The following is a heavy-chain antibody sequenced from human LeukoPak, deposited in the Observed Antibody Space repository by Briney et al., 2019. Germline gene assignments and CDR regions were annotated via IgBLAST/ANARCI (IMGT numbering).Heavy chain of an antibody. CDR3: ARGGYYYDSSGYSPFDY. J-gene: IGHJ4*02. V-gene: IGHV3-20*04. Sequence: GGSLRLSCAASGFTFDDYGMSWVRQAPGKGLEWVSGINWNGGSTGYADSVKGRFTISRDNAKNSLYLQMNSQRAEDTALYYCARGGYYYDSSGYSPFDYWGQGTLVTVSS. D-gene: IGHD3-22*01. CDR1: GFTFDDYG. CDR2: INWNGGST.